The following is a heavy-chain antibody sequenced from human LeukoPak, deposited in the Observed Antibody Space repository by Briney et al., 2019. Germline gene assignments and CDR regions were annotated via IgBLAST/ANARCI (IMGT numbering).Heavy chain of an antibody. Sequence: GGSLRLSCAASGFTFSSYAMHWVRQAPGKGLEWVAVISYDGSNKYYADSVKGRFTISRDNSKNTLYLQMNSLRAEDTAVYYCAKDYGSGSVPFDYWGQGTLVTVSS. J-gene: IGHJ4*02. D-gene: IGHD3-10*01. V-gene: IGHV3-30-3*01. CDR1: GFTFSSYA. CDR2: ISYDGSNK. CDR3: AKDYGSGSVPFDY.